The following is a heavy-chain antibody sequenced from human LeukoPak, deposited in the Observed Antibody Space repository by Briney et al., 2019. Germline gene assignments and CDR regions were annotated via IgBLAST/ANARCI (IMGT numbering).Heavy chain of an antibody. CDR1: GGSISSSSYY. J-gene: IGHJ4*02. Sequence: PSETLSLTCTVSGGSISSSSYYWGWIRQPPGKGLEWIGSNHYSGSTYNNPSLNSRVTISVDMSKNQLSLKLGSVTAADTAVYHCASERKELPAFFDYWGQGTLVTVSS. CDR2: NHYSGST. CDR3: ASERKELPAFFDY. D-gene: IGHD1-7*01. V-gene: IGHV4-39*01.